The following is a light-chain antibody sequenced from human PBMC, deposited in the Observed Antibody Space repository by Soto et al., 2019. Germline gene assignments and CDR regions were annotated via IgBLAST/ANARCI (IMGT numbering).Light chain of an antibody. CDR1: QSVSSSY. Sequence: EIVLTQSPGTLSLSPGERATLSCRASQSVSSSYLAWYQQKPGQAPRLLIYGASSRATGIADRFSGSGSVTDFTRTISRLEPEDFAVYYCQQYGSSPPTFGPGTKVDIK. V-gene: IGKV3-20*01. CDR3: QQYGSSPPT. J-gene: IGKJ3*01. CDR2: GAS.